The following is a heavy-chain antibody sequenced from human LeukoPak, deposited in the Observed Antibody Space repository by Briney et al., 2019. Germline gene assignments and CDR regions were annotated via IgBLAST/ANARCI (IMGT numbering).Heavy chain of an antibody. CDR3: ARGLPAAAGNFYYMDV. CDR1: GGSFSGYY. Sequence: SETLSLTCAVYGGSFSGYYWSWIRQPPGKGLEWIGEINHSGSTNYNPSLKSRVTISVDTSKNHFSLKLSSVTAADTAVYYCARGLPAAAGNFYYMDVWGKGTTVTVSS. V-gene: IGHV4-34*01. D-gene: IGHD6-13*01. CDR2: INHSGST. J-gene: IGHJ6*03.